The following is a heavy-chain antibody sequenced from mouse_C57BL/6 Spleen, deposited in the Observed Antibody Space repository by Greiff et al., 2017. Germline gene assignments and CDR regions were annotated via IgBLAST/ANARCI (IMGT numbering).Heavy chain of an antibody. CDR3: ARWDYGSSSLDY. D-gene: IGHD1-1*01. CDR1: GYTFTSYW. Sequence: QVQLQQPGAELVRPGSSVKLSCKASGYTFTSYWMHWVKQRPIQGLEWIGNIDPSDSETHYNQKFKDKATLTVDKSSSTAYMQLSSLTSEDSAVYYCARWDYGSSSLDYWGQGTTLTVSS. J-gene: IGHJ2*01. V-gene: IGHV1-52*01. CDR2: IDPSDSET.